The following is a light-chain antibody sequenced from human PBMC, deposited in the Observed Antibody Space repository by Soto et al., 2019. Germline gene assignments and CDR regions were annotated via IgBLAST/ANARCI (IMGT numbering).Light chain of an antibody. CDR2: DVS. J-gene: IGLJ1*01. CDR3: CSYAGSYTFV. V-gene: IGLV2-11*01. Sequence: QSVLTQPASVSGSPGQSITISCTGTSSDVGGYNYVSWYQQHPGKAPKLMIYDVSKRPSGVPDRFSGSKSDNTASLTISGLQAEDEADYYCCSYAGSYTFVFGIGTKVTVL. CDR1: SSDVGGYNY.